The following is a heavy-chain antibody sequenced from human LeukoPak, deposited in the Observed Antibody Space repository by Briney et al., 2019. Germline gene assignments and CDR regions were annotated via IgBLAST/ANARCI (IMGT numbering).Heavy chain of an antibody. CDR3: SRGWLQQGFDY. V-gene: IGHV6-1*01. CDR1: GDSVSSNSAA. J-gene: IGHJ4*02. D-gene: IGHD5-24*01. CDR2: TYYRSKWYN. Sequence: SQTLSLTCDISGDSVSSNSAAWNWIRQSPLRGLEWLGRTYYRSKWYNDYAVSVKSRITINPDTSKNQFSLQLNSVTPEDTAVYYCSRGWLQQGFDYWGQGTLVTVSS.